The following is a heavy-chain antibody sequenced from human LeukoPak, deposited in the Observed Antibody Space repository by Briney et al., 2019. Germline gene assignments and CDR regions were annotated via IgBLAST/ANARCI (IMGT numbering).Heavy chain of an antibody. CDR1: GFTFDDYA. CDR3: ARGDTAMANYYYYMDV. J-gene: IGHJ6*03. CDR2: ISWNSGSI. V-gene: IGHV3-9*01. D-gene: IGHD5-18*01. Sequence: GGSLRLSCAASGFTFDDYAMHRVRQAPGKGLEWVSGISWNSGSIGYADSVKGRFTISRDNAKNTLYLQMNSLRAEDTAVYYCARGDTAMANYYYYMDVWGKGTTVTISS.